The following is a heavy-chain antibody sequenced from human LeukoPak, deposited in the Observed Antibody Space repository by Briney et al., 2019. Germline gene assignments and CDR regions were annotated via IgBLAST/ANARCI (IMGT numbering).Heavy chain of an antibody. V-gene: IGHV3-21*01. CDR2: ISSSSIYI. J-gene: IGHJ4*02. Sequence: GGSLRLSCAASGFTLSSYSMKWVRQAPGKGLEWVSSISSSSIYIYYADSVKGRFTISRDNAKNSLYLQMNSLRAEDTAVYYCAREVIMTPGDYFDYWGQGTLVTVSS. CDR1: GFTLSSYS. D-gene: IGHD3-3*01. CDR3: AREVIMTPGDYFDY.